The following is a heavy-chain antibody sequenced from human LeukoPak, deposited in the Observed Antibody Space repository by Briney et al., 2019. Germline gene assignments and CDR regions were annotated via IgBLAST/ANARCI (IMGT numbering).Heavy chain of an antibody. CDR1: GGSISSSSYY. CDR2: INHSGTT. Sequence: SETLSLTCTVSGGSISSSSYYWGWIRQPPGKGLEWIGEINHSGTTNYNPSLKSRITISVDTSKNQFSLNLSSVTAADTAVYYCARRTLAFGYWGQGTLVTVSS. V-gene: IGHV4-39*07. CDR3: ARRTLAFGY. J-gene: IGHJ4*02. D-gene: IGHD3-16*01.